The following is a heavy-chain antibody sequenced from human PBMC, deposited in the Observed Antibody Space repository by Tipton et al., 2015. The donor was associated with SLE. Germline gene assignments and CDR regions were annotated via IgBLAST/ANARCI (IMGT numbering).Heavy chain of an antibody. J-gene: IGHJ4*02. CDR2: IYYSGST. D-gene: IGHD5-12*01. CDR3: ARRQWGSGYDYFDY. CDR1: DASMNYFY. Sequence: TLSLTCTVSDASMNYFYWTWIRQPPGKGLEWIGYIYYSGSTNYNPSLKSRVTMSVDTSKNQFSLKLSSVTAADTAVYYCARRQWGSGYDYFDYWGQGTLVTVSS. V-gene: IGHV4-59*08.